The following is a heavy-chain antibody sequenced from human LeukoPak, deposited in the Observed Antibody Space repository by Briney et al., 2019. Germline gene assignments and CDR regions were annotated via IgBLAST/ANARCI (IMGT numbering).Heavy chain of an antibody. CDR1: GGSISSSSYY. D-gene: IGHD4-17*01. CDR3: ARARYGDYEHAFDY. J-gene: IGHJ4*02. Sequence: PSETLSLTCTVSGGSISSSSYYWGWIRQPPGKGLERIGYIYYSGSTNYNPSLKSRVTISVDTSKNQFSLKLSSVTAADAAVYYCARARYGDYEHAFDYWGQGTLVTVSS. V-gene: IGHV4-61*05. CDR2: IYYSGST.